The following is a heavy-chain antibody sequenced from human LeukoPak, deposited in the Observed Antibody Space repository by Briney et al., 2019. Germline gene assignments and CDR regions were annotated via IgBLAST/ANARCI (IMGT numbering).Heavy chain of an antibody. V-gene: IGHV4-34*01. CDR2: INHSGST. D-gene: IGHD2-15*01. Sequence: SEPLSLTFAVYGGSFSGYYWSWIRQPPGKGLEWIGEINHSGSTNYNPSLKSRVTISVDTSKNQVSLKLSSVTAADTAVYYCARGKEDIVVVVAATRTTREFDPWGQGTLVTVSS. CDR1: GGSFSGYY. J-gene: IGHJ5*02. CDR3: ARGKEDIVVVVAATRTTREFDP.